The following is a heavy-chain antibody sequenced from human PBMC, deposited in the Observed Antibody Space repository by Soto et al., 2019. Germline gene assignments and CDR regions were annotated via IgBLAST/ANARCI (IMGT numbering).Heavy chain of an antibody. CDR2: VFHTGTT. CDR1: GDSVSSPYW. D-gene: IGHD6-19*01. Sequence: QVQLQESGPGLVKPSGTLSLTCAVSGDSVSSPYWWCWVRQPPGKGLEWIGEVFHTGTTSYNPSLRSRVTISMDKSNNQFSLDSSSVTAADTAVYYCARSAGWYAVHSWGPGTLVVVSS. CDR3: ARSAGWYAVHS. V-gene: IGHV4-4*02. J-gene: IGHJ4*02.